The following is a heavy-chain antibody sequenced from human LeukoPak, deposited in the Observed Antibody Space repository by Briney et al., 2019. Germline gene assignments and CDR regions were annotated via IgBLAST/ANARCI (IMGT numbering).Heavy chain of an antibody. Sequence: GSLRLSFAASGFTFSSYSMNWVRQAPGKGLEWVSSISSSSSYIYYADSVKGRFTISRDNAKNSLYLQMNSLRAEDTAVYYCAREGGDYGFGSDYWGQGTLVTVSS. D-gene: IGHD4-17*01. CDR2: ISSSSSYI. CDR1: GFTFSSYS. J-gene: IGHJ4*02. V-gene: IGHV3-21*01. CDR3: AREGGDYGFGSDY.